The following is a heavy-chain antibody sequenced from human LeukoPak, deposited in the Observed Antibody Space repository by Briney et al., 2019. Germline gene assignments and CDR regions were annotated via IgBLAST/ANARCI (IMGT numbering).Heavy chain of an antibody. Sequence: GGSLRLSCEASGFTFSNYWMSWVRQAPGKGLEWVAHINQDGSEKYSVDSVTGRFTISRDNPTNSLYLQMNNLRCEDTAIYYCARDKEYCSGGSCYFGSSFDFWGQGTLVSVSS. CDR2: INQDGSEK. J-gene: IGHJ4*02. CDR1: GFTFSNYW. V-gene: IGHV3-7*01. D-gene: IGHD2-15*01. CDR3: ARDKEYCSGGSCYFGSSFDF.